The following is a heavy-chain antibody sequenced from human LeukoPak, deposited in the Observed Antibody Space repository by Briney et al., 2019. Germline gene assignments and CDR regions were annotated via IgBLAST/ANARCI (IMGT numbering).Heavy chain of an antibody. J-gene: IGHJ6*02. D-gene: IGHD3-3*01. Sequence: ASVKVSCKASGYTFTSYDINWVRQATGQGLEWMGWMNPNSGNTGYAQKFQGRVTMTRNTSISTAYMELSSLRSEDTAVYYCARGVVRRITIFGVVQSYYYYGMDVWGQGTTVTVSS. CDR1: GYTFTSYD. CDR2: MNPNSGNT. V-gene: IGHV1-8*01. CDR3: ARGVVRRITIFGVVQSYYYYGMDV.